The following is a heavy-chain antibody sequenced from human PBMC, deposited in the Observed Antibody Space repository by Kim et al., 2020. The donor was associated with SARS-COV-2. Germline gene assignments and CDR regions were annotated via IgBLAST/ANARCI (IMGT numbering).Heavy chain of an antibody. CDR2: IYYSGST. CDR3: ARREYYYDSSGYLGSN. CDR1: GGSISSSSYY. Sequence: SETLSLTCTVSGGSISSSSYYWGWIRQPPGKGLEWIGSIYYSGSTYYNPSLKSRVTISVDTSKNQFSLKLSSVTAADTAVYYCARREYYYDSSGYLGSNWGQGTLVTGSS. D-gene: IGHD3-22*01. V-gene: IGHV4-39*01. J-gene: IGHJ4*02.